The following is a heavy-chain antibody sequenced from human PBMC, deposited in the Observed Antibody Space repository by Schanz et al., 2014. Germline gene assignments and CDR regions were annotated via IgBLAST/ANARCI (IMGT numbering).Heavy chain of an antibody. D-gene: IGHD3-22*01. Sequence: QVQLVQSGAEVKKPGASVKVSCRASTSTFTGYYIHWVRQAPGQGLEWMGRINPNSGGTNYAQKFQGRVTMTRDTSISTAYMELSRLRSDDTAVYYCAREAYDSSGYEFDYWGQGTLVTVSS. CDR1: TSTFTGYY. V-gene: IGHV1-2*06. CDR3: AREAYDSSGYEFDY. CDR2: INPNSGGT. J-gene: IGHJ4*02.